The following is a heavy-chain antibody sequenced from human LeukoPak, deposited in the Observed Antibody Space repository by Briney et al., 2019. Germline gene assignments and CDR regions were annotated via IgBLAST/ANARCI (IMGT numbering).Heavy chain of an antibody. CDR1: GYTFTSYG. Sequence: ASVKASCKASGYTFTSYGISWVRQAPGQGLEWMGWISAYNGNTNYAQKLQGRVTMTTDTSTSTAYMELRSLRSDDTAVYYCARVSLGGYYGSGSYFVFQHWGQGTLVTVSS. CDR3: ARVSLGGYYGSGSYFVFQH. CDR2: ISAYNGNT. J-gene: IGHJ1*01. V-gene: IGHV1-18*01. D-gene: IGHD3-10*01.